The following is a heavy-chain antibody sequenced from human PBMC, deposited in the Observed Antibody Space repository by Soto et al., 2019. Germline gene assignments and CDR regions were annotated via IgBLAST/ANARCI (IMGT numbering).Heavy chain of an antibody. Sequence: SETLSLTCTVSGGSISTYYWSWIRQPPGKELEWIGNVYYSGSTNYNPSLKSRVTISVDTSKNQFSLTVTSVTAADTPVYYCARRIVATEXFDYWAQPTLVTVSS. J-gene: IGHJ4*02. CDR3: ARRIVATEXFDY. V-gene: IGHV4-59*08. D-gene: IGHD5-12*01. CDR1: GGSISTYY. CDR2: VYYSGST.